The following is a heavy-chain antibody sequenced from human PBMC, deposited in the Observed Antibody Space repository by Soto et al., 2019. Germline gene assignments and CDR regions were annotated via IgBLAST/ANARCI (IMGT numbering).Heavy chain of an antibody. CDR1: GGSISYYY. CDR3: ARGLDIAAYYFDY. V-gene: IGHV4-59*01. J-gene: IGHJ4*02. Sequence: SETLSLTCSVSGGSISYYYWSWIRQPPGKGLEWIGYIYYTGSTNYNPSLKSRVTISVDTSKNHFSLKLSSVTAADTAVYYCARGLDIAAYYFDYWGQGTLVTVSS. CDR2: IYYTGST. D-gene: IGHD5-12*01.